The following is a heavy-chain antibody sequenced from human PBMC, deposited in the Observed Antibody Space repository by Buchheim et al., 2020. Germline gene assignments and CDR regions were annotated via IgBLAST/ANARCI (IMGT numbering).Heavy chain of an antibody. CDR2: INHSGST. V-gene: IGHV4-34*01. D-gene: IGHD5-18*01. CDR3: AIEKRKYSYGPTARWFDP. J-gene: IGHJ5*02. Sequence: QVQLQQWGAGLLKPSETLSLTCAVYGGSFSGYYWSWIRQPPGKGLEWIGEINHSGSTNYNPYLTSRVTISVDTTKHKFSLNLSSVTAAVTAVYYCAIEKRKYSYGPTARWFDPWGQGTL. CDR1: GGSFSGYY.